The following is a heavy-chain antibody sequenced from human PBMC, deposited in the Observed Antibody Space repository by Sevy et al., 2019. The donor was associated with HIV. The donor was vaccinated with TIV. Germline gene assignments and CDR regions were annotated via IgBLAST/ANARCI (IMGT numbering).Heavy chain of an antibody. D-gene: IGHD5-12*01. CDR3: TRALATADTPEYYFDY. Sequence: GGSLRLSCTSSGFTFGDYAMSWFRQAPGKGLEWVAFIRRNSDEPYGGTTEYAASVKGRFTISRDDSKRIAYLQMNSLKTEDTAVSYCTRALATADTPEYYFDYWGQGILVTVSS. CDR1: GFTFGDYA. J-gene: IGHJ4*02. V-gene: IGHV3-49*03. CDR2: IRRNSDEPYGGTT.